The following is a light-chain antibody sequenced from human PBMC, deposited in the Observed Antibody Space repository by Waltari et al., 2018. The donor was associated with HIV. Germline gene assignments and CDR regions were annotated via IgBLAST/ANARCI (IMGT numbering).Light chain of an antibody. Sequence: QSALTQPASVSGSPGQSITISCPGSSTDIGSYNLVSWYQKHPGKAPKLMISEVTQRPSGVSNRFSGSKSGNTASLTISGLQAEDEAHYYCCSYASGIYVFGTGTNVIVL. V-gene: IGLV2-23*02. CDR2: EVT. CDR1: STDIGSYNL. CDR3: CSYASGIYV. J-gene: IGLJ1*01.